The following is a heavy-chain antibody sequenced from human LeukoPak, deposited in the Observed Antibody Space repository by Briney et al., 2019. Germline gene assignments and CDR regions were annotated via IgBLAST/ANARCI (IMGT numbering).Heavy chain of an antibody. CDR1: GFTFSRYL. D-gene: IGHD3-3*01. CDR3: ARDGSYYDFWSGYYPYYFDY. CDR2: IKQDGSEK. Sequence: GGSLRLSCAASGFTFSRYLMSWVRQAPGKGLEWVANIKQDGSEKYFVDSVKGRFTISRDNAKNSLYLQMNSLRAEDTAVYYCARDGSYYDFWSGYYPYYFDYWGQGTLVTVSS. V-gene: IGHV3-7*03. J-gene: IGHJ4*02.